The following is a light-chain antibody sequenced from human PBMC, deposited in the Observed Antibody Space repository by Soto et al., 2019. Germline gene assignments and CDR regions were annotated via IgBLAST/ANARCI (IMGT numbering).Light chain of an antibody. CDR2: GAS. CDR3: QQYITYST. CDR1: QSISTS. Sequence: DIQMTQSPSTLSASVGDTVTITCRASQSISTSLAWYQQKPGKAPNLLISGASTLEEGVPSRFRGSGSGTEFTLTITSLHTDDFATYYCQQYITYSTFGQGTKVDIK. J-gene: IGKJ1*01. V-gene: IGKV1-5*01.